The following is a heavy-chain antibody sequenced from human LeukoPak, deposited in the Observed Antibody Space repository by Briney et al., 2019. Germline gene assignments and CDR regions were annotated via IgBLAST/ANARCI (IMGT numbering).Heavy chain of an antibody. J-gene: IGHJ4*02. Sequence: GGSLRLSCAASGFTFSSYAMHWVRQAPGKGLEWVAVISYDGSNKYYADSVKGRFTISGDNSKNTLYLQMNSLRAEDTAVYYCHLGPYDSSLDYWGQGTLVTVSS. CDR1: GFTFSSYA. CDR2: ISYDGSNK. V-gene: IGHV3-30-3*01. D-gene: IGHD3-22*01. CDR3: HLGPYDSSLDY.